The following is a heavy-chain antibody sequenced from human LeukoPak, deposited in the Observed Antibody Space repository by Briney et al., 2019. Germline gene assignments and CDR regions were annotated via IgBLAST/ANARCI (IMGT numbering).Heavy chain of an antibody. CDR1: GGSFSGYY. CDR3: ANPSGVYNLDAFDI. D-gene: IGHD1-1*01. CDR2: INHSGST. Sequence: SETLSLTCAVYGGSFSGYYWSWIRQPPGKGLEWIGEINHSGSTNYNPSLKSRVTISVDTSKNQFSLKLSSVTAADTAVYYCANPSGVYNLDAFDIWGQGTMVTVSS. V-gene: IGHV4-34*01. J-gene: IGHJ3*02.